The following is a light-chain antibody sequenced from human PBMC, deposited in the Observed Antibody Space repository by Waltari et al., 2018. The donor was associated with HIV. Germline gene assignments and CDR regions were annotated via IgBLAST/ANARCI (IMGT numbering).Light chain of an antibody. CDR1: SGSVSTSYY. CDR3: VLYMGGGIWV. CDR2: STN. Sequence: QTVVTQEPSFSVSPGGTVTLTCGLSSGSVSTSYYPSWYQQTPGQAPRTLIYSTNTRSSGVPDRFSGSILGNKAALTITGAQADDDSDYYCVLYMGGGIWVFGGGTKVTVL. V-gene: IGLV8-61*01. J-gene: IGLJ3*02.